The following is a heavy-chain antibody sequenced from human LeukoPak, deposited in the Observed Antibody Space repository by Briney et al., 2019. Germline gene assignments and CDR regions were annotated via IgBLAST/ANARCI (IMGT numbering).Heavy chain of an antibody. J-gene: IGHJ4*02. CDR2: IYHSGST. Sequence: SETLSLTCAVSGGSISSSNWWSWVRQPPGKGLEWIGEIYHSGSTNYNPSLKSRVTISVDKSKNQFSLKLSSVTAADTAVYYCARVFATQRPYYFDYWGQGTLVTVSS. D-gene: IGHD2-8*01. V-gene: IGHV4-4*02. CDR1: GGSISSSNW. CDR3: ARVFATQRPYYFDY.